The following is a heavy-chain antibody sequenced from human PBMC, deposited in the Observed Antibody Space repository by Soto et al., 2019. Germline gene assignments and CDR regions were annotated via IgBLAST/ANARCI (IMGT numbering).Heavy chain of an antibody. D-gene: IGHD3-16*02. CDR3: AKETSYYDYIWGSYRA. J-gene: IGHJ5*02. CDR2: IIPILGIA. Sequence: QVQLVQSGAEVKKPGSSVKVSCKASGGTFSSYTISWVRQAPGQGLEWMGRIIPILGIANYAQKFQGRVTITADKSTSTDYMELSSLRSEDTAVYYCAKETSYYDYIWGSYRAWGQGTLVTVSS. V-gene: IGHV1-69*08. CDR1: GGTFSSYT.